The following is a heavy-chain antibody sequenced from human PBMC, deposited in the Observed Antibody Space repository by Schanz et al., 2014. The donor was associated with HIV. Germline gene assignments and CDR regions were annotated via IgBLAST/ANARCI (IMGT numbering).Heavy chain of an antibody. Sequence: QVQLVESGGGVVQPGRSLRLSCAASGFTFSSSSLPFFLPSPGKGLEWVAVISYDGNKRYYADSVKGRFTISRDNSENTLYLQMDSLRTEDTALYYCAKTPSSLCDTTNCPMGNWGMGALVTVSS. D-gene: IGHD1-26*01. CDR2: ISYDGNKR. V-gene: IGHV3-30*18. J-gene: IGHJ4*02. CDR3: AKTPSSLCDTTNCPMGN. CDR1: GFTFSSSS.